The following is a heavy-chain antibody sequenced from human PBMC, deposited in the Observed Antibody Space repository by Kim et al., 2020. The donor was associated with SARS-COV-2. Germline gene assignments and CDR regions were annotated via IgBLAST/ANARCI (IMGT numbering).Heavy chain of an antibody. J-gene: IGHJ6*02. Sequence: SETLSLTCTVSGGSISSYYWSWIRQPPGKGLGWIGYIYYSGSPNYNPSLKSRVTISVDTSKNQFSLKLSSVTAADTAVYYCAREGAMVRGVIDVWGQGTTVTVSS. CDR1: GGSISSYY. CDR3: AREGAMVRGVIDV. CDR2: IYYSGSP. D-gene: IGHD3-10*01. V-gene: IGHV4-59*01.